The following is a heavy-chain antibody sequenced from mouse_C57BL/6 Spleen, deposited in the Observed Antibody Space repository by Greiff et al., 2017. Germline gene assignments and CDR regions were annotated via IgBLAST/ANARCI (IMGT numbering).Heavy chain of an antibody. J-gene: IGHJ4*01. CDR1: GYTFTSYW. CDR3: AIYSNPYAMDY. D-gene: IGHD2-5*01. CDR2: IDPSDSYT. V-gene: IGHV1-69*01. Sequence: QVQLQQPGAELVMPGASVKLSCKASGYTFTSYWMHWVKQRPGQGLEWIGEIDPSDSYTNYNQKFKGKSTLTVAKSFSTAYMQLSSLTSADSAVYYCAIYSNPYAMDYWGQGTSVTVSS.